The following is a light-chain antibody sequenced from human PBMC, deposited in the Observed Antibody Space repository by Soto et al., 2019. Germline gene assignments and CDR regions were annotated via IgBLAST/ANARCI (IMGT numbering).Light chain of an antibody. CDR1: QGIRND. J-gene: IGKJ2*01. CDR2: AAS. V-gene: IGKV1-6*01. Sequence: AIQMPQPPYSLSASVGARVTITCPASQGIRNDLCWYQQKPGKAPKLLIYAASSLETVVPSRCRCSGSGTDFTLTIGSLQHEDFATYYCLQDYIYTHTFGQGTKLEIK. CDR3: LQDYIYTHT.